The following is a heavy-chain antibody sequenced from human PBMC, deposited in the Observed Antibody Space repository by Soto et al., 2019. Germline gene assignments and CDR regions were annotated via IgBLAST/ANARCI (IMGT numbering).Heavy chain of an antibody. J-gene: IGHJ6*02. CDR3: AVYSSSSLYYYYGMDV. CDR1: GYTFTSYD. D-gene: IGHD6-6*01. V-gene: IGHV1-8*01. CDR2: MNPNSGNT. Sequence: QVQLVQSGAEVKKPGASVKVSCKASGYTFTSYDINWVRQATGQGLEWMGWMNPNSGNTGYAQKFRGRVTRTRNTSISTAYMELSSLRSEDTAVYYCAVYSSSSLYYYYGMDVWGQGTTVTVSS.